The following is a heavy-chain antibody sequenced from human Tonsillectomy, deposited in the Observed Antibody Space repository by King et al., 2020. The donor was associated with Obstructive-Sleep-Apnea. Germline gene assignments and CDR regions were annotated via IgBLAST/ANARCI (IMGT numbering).Heavy chain of an antibody. V-gene: IGHV3-21*01. CDR1: GFTFSSYT. D-gene: IGHD6-13*01. CDR3: ARDRGPQLVEYYYYGMDV. J-gene: IGHJ6*02. Sequence: VQLVESGGGLVKPGGSLRLSCAASGFTFSSYTMNWVRQAPGKGLEWVSSISSSSSYIYYADSVKGRFTISRDNAKNSLYLQMNSLRAEDTAVYYCARDRGPQLVEYYYYGMDVWGQGTTVTVSS. CDR2: ISSSSSYI.